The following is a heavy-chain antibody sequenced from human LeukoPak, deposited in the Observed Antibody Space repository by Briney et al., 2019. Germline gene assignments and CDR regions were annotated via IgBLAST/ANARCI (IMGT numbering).Heavy chain of an antibody. V-gene: IGHV3-21*01. CDR1: GFTVSLYI. J-gene: IGHJ6*03. D-gene: IGHD3-3*01. CDR3: ARDASTIDFAPYFYYMDV. Sequence: GGSLRLSCTASGFTVSLYIMHWVRQAPGKGLEWVSSIGRSSHYIYYGDSVRGRFTISRDNAKNSLYLDMNSPRAEDTAVYYCARDASTIDFAPYFYYMDVWGRGTTVTVSS. CDR2: IGRSSHYI.